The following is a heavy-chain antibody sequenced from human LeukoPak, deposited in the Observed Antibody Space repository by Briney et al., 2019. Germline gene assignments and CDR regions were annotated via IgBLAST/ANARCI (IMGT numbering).Heavy chain of an antibody. V-gene: IGHV3-48*02. J-gene: IGHJ6*02. CDR1: GFXFSSYS. D-gene: IGHD3-10*01. CDR2: ISSSSSTI. CDR3: ARDQTTMVQGAIPLSFDV. Sequence: GGPLRLSCVASGFXFSSYSINWVRQAPGKGLEWVSYISSSSSTIYYADSVKGRFTISRDNAKNSLYLQMNSLRDEDTAVYYCARDQTTMVQGAIPLSFDVWGQGTTVTVSS.